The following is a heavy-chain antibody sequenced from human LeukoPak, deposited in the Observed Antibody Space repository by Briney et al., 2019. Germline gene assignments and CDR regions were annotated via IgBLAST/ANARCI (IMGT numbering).Heavy chain of an antibody. CDR1: GFTFSDYY. CDR3: ARGGSEMATNPFDY. Sequence: GGPLRLSCAASGFTFSDYYMSWIRQVPGKGLEWVSYISSSGSTIYYADSVKGRFTISRDNAKNSLYLQMNSLRAEDTAVYYCARGGSEMATNPFDYWGQGTLVTVSS. J-gene: IGHJ4*02. V-gene: IGHV3-11*01. CDR2: ISSSGSTI. D-gene: IGHD5-24*01.